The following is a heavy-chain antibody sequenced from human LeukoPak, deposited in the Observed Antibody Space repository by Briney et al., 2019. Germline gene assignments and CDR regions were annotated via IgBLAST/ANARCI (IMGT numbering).Heavy chain of an antibody. CDR3: ARGDLRGFDI. CDR1: SYTFTSYG. V-gene: IGHV1-18*01. J-gene: IGHJ3*02. D-gene: IGHD3-10*01. CDR2: ISTYNGNT. Sequence: VASVKVSCKASSYTFTSYGISWVRQAPGQGLEWMGWISTYNGNTKYAQKLQGRVTMSTDTSTSTAYMELRSLRSDDTAVFYCARGDLRGFDIWGQGTMVTVSS.